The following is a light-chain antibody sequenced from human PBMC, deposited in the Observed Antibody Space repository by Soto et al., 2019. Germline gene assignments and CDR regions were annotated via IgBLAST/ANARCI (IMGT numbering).Light chain of an antibody. V-gene: IGLV3-21*02. CDR3: QVWVGPSERI. Sequence: SSVLTQPPSVSVAPGQTATITCGGANIGSKIVHWYQHNPGQAPVLVVHDDDDRPSGIPERFSGSNSGQTATLTISRVEAGDEADYYCQVWVGPSERIFGGGTKLTVL. CDR1: NIGSKI. J-gene: IGLJ2*01. CDR2: DDD.